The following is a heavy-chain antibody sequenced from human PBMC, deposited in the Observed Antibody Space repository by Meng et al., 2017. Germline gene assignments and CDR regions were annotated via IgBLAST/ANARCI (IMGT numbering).Heavy chain of an antibody. CDR2: IYYSGST. J-gene: IGHJ4*02. Sequence: QVQLQESGPGLVTPSETLSLTCTVSGGSISSYYWSWIRQPPGKGLEWIGYIYYSGSTNYNPSLKSRVTISVDTSKNQFSLKLSSVTAADTAVYYCARVGSFLRDYWGQGTLVTVSS. V-gene: IGHV4-59*01. CDR1: GGSISSYY. CDR3: ARVGSFLRDY. D-gene: IGHD2/OR15-2a*01.